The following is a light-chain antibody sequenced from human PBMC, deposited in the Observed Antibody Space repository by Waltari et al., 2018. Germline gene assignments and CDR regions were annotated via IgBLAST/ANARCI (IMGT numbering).Light chain of an antibody. J-gene: IGKJ2*03. CDR3: QQSAGSPPVYS. V-gene: IGKV3-20*01. CDR2: GTF. CDR1: QSITSNY. Sequence: DIVLTQSPGTLSLSPGEGATLSCRASQSITSNYLAWYQQNPGQAPRLLIYGTFNRPTGIPDRFSGSGSGTDFTLTISRLEPEDFAVYYCQQSAGSPPVYSFGQGTKLEIK.